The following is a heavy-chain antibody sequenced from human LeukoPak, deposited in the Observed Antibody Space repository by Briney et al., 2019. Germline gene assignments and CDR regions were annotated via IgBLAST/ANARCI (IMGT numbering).Heavy chain of an antibody. V-gene: IGHV3-74*01. CDR3: AKDDYNRH. J-gene: IGHJ4*02. Sequence: GGSLRLSCAASGFTFSSYWMHWVRQAPGKGLVWVSRIRGDGSSTSYADSVKGRFTISRDNAKNTLYLQMSSLRVDDTAVYYCAKDDYNRHWGQGTLVTVSS. D-gene: IGHD5-24*01. CDR1: GFTFSSYW. CDR2: IRGDGSST.